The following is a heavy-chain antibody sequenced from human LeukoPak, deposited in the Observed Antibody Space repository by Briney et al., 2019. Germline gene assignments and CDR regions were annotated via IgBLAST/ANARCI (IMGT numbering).Heavy chain of an antibody. CDR3: AADTHSGAFDI. V-gene: IGHV1-58*01. J-gene: IGHJ3*02. CDR2: FVVGSGNT. Sequence: ASVKVSCKASGFTFTSSAVQWVRQARGQRLEWIGWFVVGSGNTNYAQKFQERVTITRDMSTSTAYMELSSLRSEDTAVYYCAADTHSGAFDIWGQGTMVTVSS. CDR1: GFTFTSSA.